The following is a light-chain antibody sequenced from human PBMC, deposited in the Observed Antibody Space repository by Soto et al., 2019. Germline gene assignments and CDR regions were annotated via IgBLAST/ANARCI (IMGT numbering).Light chain of an antibody. CDR1: SSNIGSNT. J-gene: IGLJ1*01. CDR3: AAWDDSLTGRYV. Sequence: QSALTQPPSASGTPGQRVTISCSGSSSNIGSNTVNWYQQLPGTAPKLLIYSNTQRPSGVPDRFSGSKSGTSASLAISGLQSEDEADYYSAAWDDSLTGRYVFGTGTKVTVL. V-gene: IGLV1-44*01. CDR2: SNT.